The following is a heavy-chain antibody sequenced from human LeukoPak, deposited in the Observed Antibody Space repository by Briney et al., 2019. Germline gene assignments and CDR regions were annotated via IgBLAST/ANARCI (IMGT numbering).Heavy chain of an antibody. J-gene: IGHJ4*02. Sequence: SETLSLTCTVSGGSISSYYWSWIRQPPGKGLEWIGYTYYSGSTNYNPSLKSRVTISVDTSKNQFSLKLSSVTAADTAVYYCARVWRMYYFDYWGQGTLVTVSS. CDR1: GGSISSYY. CDR2: TYYSGST. D-gene: IGHD1-1*01. V-gene: IGHV4-59*12. CDR3: ARVWRMYYFDY.